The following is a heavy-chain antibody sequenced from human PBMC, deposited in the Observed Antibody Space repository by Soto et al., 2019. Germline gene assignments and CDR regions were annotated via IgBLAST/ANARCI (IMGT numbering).Heavy chain of an antibody. V-gene: IGHV3-73*01. D-gene: IGHD2-15*01. CDR1: GFTFSGSA. J-gene: IGHJ6*02. CDR3: TRRGDSSYYSGMDV. CDR2: IRSNAKSYAT. Sequence: GGSLRLSCAASGFTFSGSAIHWVRQASGKGLEWVGRIRSNAKSYATAHAASVEGRFTISRDDSKNTAYLQMNSLKTEDTAVYYCTRRGDSSYYSGMDVWGQGTTVTVSS.